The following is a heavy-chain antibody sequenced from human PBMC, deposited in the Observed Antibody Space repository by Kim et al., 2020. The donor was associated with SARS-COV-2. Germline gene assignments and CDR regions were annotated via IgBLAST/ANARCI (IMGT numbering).Heavy chain of an antibody. V-gene: IGHV5-51*01. J-gene: IGHJ3*02. CDR3: AGEQWLYAFDI. Sequence: GESLKISCKGSGYSFTSYWIGWVRQMPGKGLEWMGIIYPGDSDTRYSPSFQGQVPISADKSISTAYLQWSSLKASDTAMNYCAGEQWLYAFDIWGQGTMVTVSS. CDR1: GYSFTSYW. D-gene: IGHD6-19*01. CDR2: IYPGDSDT.